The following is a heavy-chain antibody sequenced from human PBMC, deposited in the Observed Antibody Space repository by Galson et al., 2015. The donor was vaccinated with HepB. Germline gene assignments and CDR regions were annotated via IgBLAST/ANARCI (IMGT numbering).Heavy chain of an antibody. CDR3: ARSALVVIMPHYLDY. D-gene: IGHD3-22*01. Sequence: QSGAEVKKPGESLKISCKASGYTFDSYGLSWVRQAPGQGLEWMGWINTYNGQTNYAQKMQGRVTMTADTSTGTGYLELRTLRSDDTAVYYCARSALVVIMPHYLDYWGQGTPVTVSS. J-gene: IGHJ4*02. CDR2: INTYNGQT. V-gene: IGHV1-18*01. CDR1: GYTFDSYG.